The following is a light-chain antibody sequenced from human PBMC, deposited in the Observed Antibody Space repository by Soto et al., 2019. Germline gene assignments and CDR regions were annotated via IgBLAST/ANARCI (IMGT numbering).Light chain of an antibody. V-gene: IGKV3-20*01. CDR1: QSVSNNY. Sequence: EILLTQSPGTLSLSPGERATLCCRSSQSVSNNYLAWYQQKPGQAPRLLIFGVSNRATGIPDRFSGSGSGTDFTLTISRLEPEDFAVYYCGQFVSAPPRTFGQGTKVDIK. J-gene: IGKJ1*01. CDR2: GVS. CDR3: GQFVSAPPRT.